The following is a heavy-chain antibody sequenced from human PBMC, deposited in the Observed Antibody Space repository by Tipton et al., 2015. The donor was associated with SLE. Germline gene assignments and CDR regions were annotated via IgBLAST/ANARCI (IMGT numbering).Heavy chain of an antibody. J-gene: IGHJ4*02. CDR2: IYTSGAT. D-gene: IGHD6-19*01. CDR3: AKDRAVADSSLDY. CDR1: GFIVDRNY. V-gene: IGHV3-53*01. Sequence: QLVQSGGGLVQPGGSVRLSCVASGFIVDRNYMTWVRQAPGKGLEWVSVIYTSGATYYADSVKGRFAISRDNSKNTLYLQMNSLRAEDTAVYYCAKDRAVADSSLDYWGQGTLVTVSS.